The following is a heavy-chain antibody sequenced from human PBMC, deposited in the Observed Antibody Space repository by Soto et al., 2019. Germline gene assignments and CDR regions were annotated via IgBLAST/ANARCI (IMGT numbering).Heavy chain of an antibody. CDR3: ARHRVCKRVAFDI. CDR2: IYYSGST. V-gene: IGHV4-59*08. J-gene: IGHJ3*02. D-gene: IGHD1-1*01. Sequence: SETLSLTCTVSGGSISSYYWSWIRQPPGKGLEWIGYIYYSGSTNYNPSLKSRVTISVDTSKNQFSLKLSSVTAADTAVYYCARHRVCKRVAFDIWGQGTMVTVSS. CDR1: GGSISSYY.